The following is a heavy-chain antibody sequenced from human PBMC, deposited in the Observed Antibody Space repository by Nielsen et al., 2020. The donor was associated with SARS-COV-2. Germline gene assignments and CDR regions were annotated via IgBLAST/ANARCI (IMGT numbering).Heavy chain of an antibody. D-gene: IGHD3-16*02. CDR1: GFTVSANY. CDR2: IYSGGST. CDR3: TTTRLYDYVWGSYRPPGY. Sequence: GESLKISCAASGFTVSANYMNWVRQAPGKGLEWVSVIYSGGSTYYADSVKGRFSISRDNSNNTLYLQMNSLRAEDTAVYYCTTTRLYDYVWGSYRPPGYWGQGTLVTVSS. V-gene: IGHV3-53*01. J-gene: IGHJ4*02.